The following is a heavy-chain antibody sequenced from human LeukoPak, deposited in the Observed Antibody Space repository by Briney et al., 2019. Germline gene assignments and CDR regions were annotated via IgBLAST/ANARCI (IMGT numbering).Heavy chain of an antibody. CDR1: GFTFSRSA. Sequence: PGGSLRPSCAASGFTFSRSAMTWVRQGPGTGLEFVASIIYSGGATYYADSVKGRVTISRDNSKNTLYLQMNSLRAEDTALYYCAKDGLYYDGSEHVYYFDSWGQGTLVTVSS. D-gene: IGHD3-22*01. CDR2: IIYSGGAT. CDR3: AKDGLYYDGSEHVYYFDS. J-gene: IGHJ4*02. V-gene: IGHV3-23*01.